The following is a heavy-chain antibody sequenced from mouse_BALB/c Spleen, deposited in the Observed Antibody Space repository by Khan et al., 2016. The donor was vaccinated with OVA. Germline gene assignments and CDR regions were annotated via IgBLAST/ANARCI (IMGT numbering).Heavy chain of an antibody. D-gene: IGHD1-2*01. Sequence: QVQLQQSGAELARPGASVKLSCKASGYTFTDYSINWVKQRTGQGLEWIGEISPGSGDTYYNEKVKGKATLTADKSSSTVYMQLSSLTAEASAVYFCARRNYFGYTFAYWGQGTLVTVSA. CDR2: ISPGSGDT. CDR3: ARRNYFGYTFAY. J-gene: IGHJ3*01. V-gene: IGHV1-77*01. CDR1: GYTFTDYS.